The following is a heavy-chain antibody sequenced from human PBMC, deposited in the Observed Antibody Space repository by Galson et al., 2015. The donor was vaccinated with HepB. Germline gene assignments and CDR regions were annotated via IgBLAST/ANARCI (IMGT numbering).Heavy chain of an antibody. CDR2: IKQDGSEK. D-gene: IGHD1-7*01. V-gene: IGHV3-7*01. CDR3: ARVAVGNWNYFGGVDY. Sequence: SLRLSCAASGFTFSSYWMSWVRQAPGKGLEWVANIKQDGSEKYYVDSVKGRFTISRDNAKNSLYLQMNSLRAEDTAVYYCARVAVGNWNYFGGVDYWGQGTLVTVSS. J-gene: IGHJ4*02. CDR1: GFTFSSYW.